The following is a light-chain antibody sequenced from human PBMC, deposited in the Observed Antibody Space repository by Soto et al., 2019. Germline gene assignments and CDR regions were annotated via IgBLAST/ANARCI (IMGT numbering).Light chain of an antibody. Sequence: EIALTQSPGTLSLSPGERATLSCRASQSVASNYLAWYQQKPGQAPRLLIYGASSRATGIPDRFSGSGSGTDFTLTISRLEPEDFGVYYCQQFGSSIPHTFGQGTKVDIK. CDR2: GAS. V-gene: IGKV3-20*01. CDR3: QQFGSSIPHT. CDR1: QSVASNY. J-gene: IGKJ2*01.